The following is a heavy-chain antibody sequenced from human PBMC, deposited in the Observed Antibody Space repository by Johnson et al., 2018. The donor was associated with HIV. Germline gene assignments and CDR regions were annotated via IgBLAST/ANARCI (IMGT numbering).Heavy chain of an antibody. V-gene: IGHV3-30*02. CDR1: GFTFSSYG. J-gene: IGHJ3*01. Sequence: QMLLVESGGGVVQPGGSLRLSCAASGFTFSSYGMHWVRQAPGKGLAWVAFIRSAGSNKYYVDSVKGRFTIARDNSKNTLYLHMNSLGAEDTAVYYCAKEGSTVIWGQGTMVTVSS. D-gene: IGHD4-11*01. CDR3: AKEGSTVI. CDR2: IRSAGSNK.